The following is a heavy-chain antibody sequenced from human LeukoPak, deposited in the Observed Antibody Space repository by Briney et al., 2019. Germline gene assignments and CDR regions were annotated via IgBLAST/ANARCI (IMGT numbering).Heavy chain of an antibody. CDR2: ISGSGGGT. CDR3: ASGYCSSTSCYAAVEATDY. Sequence: GGTLRLSCAASGFTFSNYGMSWVRQAPGKGLEWVSAISGSGGGTYYADSVKGRFTISRDNAKNSLYLQMNSLRAEDTAVYYCASGYCSSTSCYAAVEATDYWGQGTLVTVSS. D-gene: IGHD2-2*03. V-gene: IGHV3-23*01. CDR1: GFTFSNYG. J-gene: IGHJ4*02.